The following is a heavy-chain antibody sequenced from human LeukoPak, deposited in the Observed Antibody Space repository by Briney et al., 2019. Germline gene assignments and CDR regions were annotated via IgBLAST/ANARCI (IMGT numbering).Heavy chain of an antibody. CDR3: ARDGPYGSGSYPEYFQH. CDR2: IYHSGST. V-gene: IGHV4-4*02. J-gene: IGHJ1*01. CDR1: GGSISSSNW. Sequence: SETLSLTCTVSGGSISSSNWWSWVRQPPGKGLEWIGEIYHSGSTNYNPSLKSRVTISVDKSKNQFSLKLSSVTAADMAVYYCARDGPYGSGSYPEYFQHWGQGTLVTVSS. D-gene: IGHD3-10*01.